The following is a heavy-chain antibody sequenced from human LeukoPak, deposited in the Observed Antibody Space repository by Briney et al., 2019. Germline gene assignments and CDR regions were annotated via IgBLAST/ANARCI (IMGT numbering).Heavy chain of an antibody. D-gene: IGHD3-16*01. CDR2: ISGSGGTR. J-gene: IGHJ5*02. V-gene: IGHV3-23*01. CDR3: AKQEGDWFDP. Sequence: GGSLRLSCGASGFTFINYAMSWVRQAPGKGLEWVSGISGSGGTRFYADSVKGRFIISRDNSKNTLYLQMNSLRAEDTAVYYCAKQEGDWFDPWGQGTLVTVSS. CDR1: GFTFINYA.